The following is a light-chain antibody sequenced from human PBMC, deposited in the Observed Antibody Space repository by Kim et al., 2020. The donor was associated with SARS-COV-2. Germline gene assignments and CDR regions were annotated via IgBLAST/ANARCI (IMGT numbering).Light chain of an antibody. CDR1: NIGSKS. CDR2: YDT. Sequence: SYELTQPPSVSVAPGKTARITCGGTNIGSKSVHWYQQKPGQAPVLVIYYDTDQPSGIPERISGSNSGNTATLTISRVEAGDEADYYCQVWDSSSDHWVFG. J-gene: IGLJ3*02. V-gene: IGLV3-21*04. CDR3: QVWDSSSDHWV.